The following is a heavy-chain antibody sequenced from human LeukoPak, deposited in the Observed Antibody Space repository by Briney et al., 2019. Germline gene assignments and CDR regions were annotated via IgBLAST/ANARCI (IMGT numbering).Heavy chain of an antibody. J-gene: IGHJ4*02. D-gene: IGHD1-14*01. Sequence: SETLSLTCTVSGYSISSGYYWGWIRQPPGKGLEWIGSIYHSGSTYYNPSLKSRVTISVDTSKNQFSLKLSSVTAADTAVYYCARDIPEGGEINWGQGTLVTVSS. CDR2: IYHSGST. V-gene: IGHV4-38-2*02. CDR1: GYSISSGYY. CDR3: ARDIPEGGEIN.